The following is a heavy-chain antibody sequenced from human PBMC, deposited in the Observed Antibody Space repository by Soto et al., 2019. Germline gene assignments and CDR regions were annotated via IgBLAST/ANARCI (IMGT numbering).Heavy chain of an antibody. V-gene: IGHV3-23*01. Sequence: EVQLLESGGGLVQPGGSLRLSCAASGFTFSSYAMSWVRQAPGKGLEWVSAISGSGGSTYYADSVKGRFTISRDNSKNTLYLQMNSLGAEDTAVYYCAKHSSGWYLLDYWGQGTLVTVSS. D-gene: IGHD6-19*01. CDR2: ISGSGGST. CDR1: GFTFSSYA. J-gene: IGHJ4*02. CDR3: AKHSSGWYLLDY.